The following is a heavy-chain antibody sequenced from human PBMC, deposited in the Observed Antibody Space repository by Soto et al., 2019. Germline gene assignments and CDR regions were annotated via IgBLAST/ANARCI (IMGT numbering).Heavy chain of an antibody. D-gene: IGHD6-13*01. V-gene: IGHV5-10-1*01. CDR1: GYSFTSYW. J-gene: IGHJ5*02. CDR3: ARHGLAAGLGDWFDP. Sequence: PGESLKISCKGSGYSFTSYWISWVRQMPGKGLEWMGRIDPSDSYTNYSPSFQGHVTISADKSISTAYLQWSSLKASDTAMYYCARHGLAAGLGDWFDPWGQGTPVTVSS. CDR2: IDPSDSYT.